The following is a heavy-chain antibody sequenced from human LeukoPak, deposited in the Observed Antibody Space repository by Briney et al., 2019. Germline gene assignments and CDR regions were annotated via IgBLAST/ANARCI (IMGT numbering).Heavy chain of an antibody. CDR2: VRYDGSNK. D-gene: IGHD6-13*01. Sequence: GGSLRLSCAASGFTFSNFGMHWVRQAPGKGLEWVAFVRYDGSNKYYADSVKDRFTISRDNSKNTLYLQMNSLRGEDTAVYYCAKDPAVHSSSWYVVYWGQGTLVTVSS. J-gene: IGHJ4*02. CDR1: GFTFSNFG. V-gene: IGHV3-30*02. CDR3: AKDPAVHSSSWYVVY.